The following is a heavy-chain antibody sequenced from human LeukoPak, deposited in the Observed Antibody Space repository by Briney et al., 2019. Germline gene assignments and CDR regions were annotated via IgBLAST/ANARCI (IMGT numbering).Heavy chain of an antibody. J-gene: IGHJ5*02. CDR2: IYYSGST. CDR1: GGSISSYY. V-gene: IGHV4-59*01. D-gene: IGHD3-22*01. CDR3: ARTPDYYDSSGRFDP. Sequence: PSETLSLTCTVSGGSISSYYWSWIRQPPGKGLEWIGYIYYSGSTNYNPSLKSRVTISVDTSKNQFSLKLSSVTAADTAVYYCARTPDYYDSSGRFDPWGQGTLVTVSS.